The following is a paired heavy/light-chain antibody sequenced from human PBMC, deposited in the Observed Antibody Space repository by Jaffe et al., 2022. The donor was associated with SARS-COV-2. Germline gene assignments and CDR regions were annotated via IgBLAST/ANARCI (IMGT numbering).Light chain of an antibody. CDR3: QQYYTTPLT. V-gene: IGKV4-1*01. CDR1: QSVLYSSNNQNY. J-gene: IGKJ4*01. CDR2: WAS. Sequence: DIVMTQSPDSLAVSLGERATINCKSSQSVLYSSNNQNYLAWYQQKPGQPPKLLIYWASTRDSGVPDRFSGSGSGTDFTLTVSSLQAEDVAVYYCQQYYTTPLTFGGGTKVEI.
Heavy chain of an antibody. Sequence: EVQVVESGGGLVQPGGSLRLSCAFSGFTFKNYWMSWVRQAPGKGLEWVANIKQDGGEKYYVDSVKGRFTISRDNAKNSLYLEMSSLRAGDTALYYCARSWGGFSVFDNWGQGILVTVSS. CDR3: ARSWGGFSVFDN. J-gene: IGHJ4*02. V-gene: IGHV3-7*03. CDR1: GFTFKNYW. D-gene: IGHD3-16*01. CDR2: IKQDGGEK.